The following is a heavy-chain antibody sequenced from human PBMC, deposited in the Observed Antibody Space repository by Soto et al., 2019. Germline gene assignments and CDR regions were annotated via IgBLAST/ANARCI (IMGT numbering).Heavy chain of an antibody. Sequence: QLQLQESGPGLVKPSETLSLTCSVSDDSINSDKYYWGWIRQPPGKGLEWIGSIYYRVNAYYNPSLQTRVTISLDKSKSRFSLKLNSVTAADSAVYFCARLEGLATISYYFDFWGPGALVTVSS. CDR2: IYYRVNA. V-gene: IGHV4-39*01. CDR1: DDSINSDKYY. J-gene: IGHJ4*02. CDR3: ARLEGLATISYYFDF. D-gene: IGHD5-12*01.